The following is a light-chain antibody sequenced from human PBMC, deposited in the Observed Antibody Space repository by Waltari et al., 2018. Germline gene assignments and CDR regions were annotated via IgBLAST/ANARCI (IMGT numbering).Light chain of an antibody. CDR1: SSDIGSYNF. J-gene: IGLJ3*02. CDR2: EVT. Sequence: QSALTQPASVSGSPGQSITISCTGTSSDIGSYNFVSGFQHHPGKAPKLILYEVTKWPVGVSDRFSGSKSGNTASLTISGLQAEDDADYYCYSSAMSAFVVFGGGTKLTVL. V-gene: IGLV2-23*02. CDR3: YSSAMSAFVV.